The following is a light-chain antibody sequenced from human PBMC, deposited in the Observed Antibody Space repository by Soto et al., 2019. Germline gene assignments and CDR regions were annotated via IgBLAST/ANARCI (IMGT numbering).Light chain of an antibody. CDR3: SSYTSSSTYV. Sequence: SLLTQPASLSWSPGQSITISCTGNSSDVGGYNYVSWYQQHPGKAPKLMIYDVSNRPSGVSNRFSGSKSGNTASLTISGLQAEDEADYYCSSYTSSSTYVFGTGTKVTVL. CDR1: SSDVGGYNY. J-gene: IGLJ1*01. CDR2: DVS. V-gene: IGLV2-14*01.